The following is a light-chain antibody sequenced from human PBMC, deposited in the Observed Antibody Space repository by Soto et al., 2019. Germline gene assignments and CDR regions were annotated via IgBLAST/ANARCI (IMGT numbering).Light chain of an antibody. V-gene: IGKV1-5*03. J-gene: IGKJ1*01. CDR3: QQYNSHWSWT. Sequence: DIQMTQSPSTLAASAGDIVTITFRASQRINNWLAWYQQKPGKAPKLLIYQASNLQSGVPPRFSGGGFGTEFTLTISNLQPEDFAMYYCQQYNSHWSWTFGQGTKVDIK. CDR1: QRINNW. CDR2: QAS.